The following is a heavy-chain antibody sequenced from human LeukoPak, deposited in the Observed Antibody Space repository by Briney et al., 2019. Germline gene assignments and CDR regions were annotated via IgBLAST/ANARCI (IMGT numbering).Heavy chain of an antibody. CDR1: GFTFSSYA. D-gene: IGHD3-3*01. Sequence: GSLRHSCAASGFTFSSYAMSWVRQAPGKGLEWVSAISGSGGSTYYADSVKGRFTISRDNSKNTLYLQMNSLRAEDTAVYYCAKEGYYDFWSGYYTIWDYWGQGTLVTVSS. J-gene: IGHJ4*02. V-gene: IGHV3-23*01. CDR2: ISGSGGST. CDR3: AKEGYYDFWSGYYTIWDY.